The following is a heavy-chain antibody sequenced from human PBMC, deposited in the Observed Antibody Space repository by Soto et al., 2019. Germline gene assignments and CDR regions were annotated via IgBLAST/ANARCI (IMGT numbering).Heavy chain of an antibody. J-gene: IGHJ6*02. CDR2: VSGYNGDT. CDR3: AKNGQPPYYYYGMDV. V-gene: IGHV1-18*01. D-gene: IGHD2-8*01. CDR1: GYTFSRYG. Sequence: QGQLVQSGPEVKKPGASVKVSCKASGYTFSRYGISWVRQAPGQGLEWMGWVSGYNGDTKYAQKVQGRVTMTIDTSTYTAYMELRSLTSDDTATYYCAKNGQPPYYYYGMDVWGQGTTVTVSS.